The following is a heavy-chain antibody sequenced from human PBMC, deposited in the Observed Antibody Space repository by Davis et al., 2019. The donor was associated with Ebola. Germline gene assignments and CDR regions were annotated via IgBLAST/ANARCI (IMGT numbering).Heavy chain of an antibody. J-gene: IGHJ4*02. CDR1: GVTFSSYA. Sequence: PGGSLTLSCAASGVTFSSYAMSWVRHAPGKGLEWVSSISGSGGSTYYADSVKGRCTISRDNSKNTLYLQMNSLRAEDTAVYYCARVRSGSYWRYFDYWGQGTLVTVSS. CDR2: ISGSGGST. V-gene: IGHV3-23*01. D-gene: IGHD1-26*01. CDR3: ARVRSGSYWRYFDY.